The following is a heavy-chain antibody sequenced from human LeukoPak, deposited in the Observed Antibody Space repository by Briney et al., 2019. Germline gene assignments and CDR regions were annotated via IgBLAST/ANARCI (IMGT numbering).Heavy chain of an antibody. CDR3: AIYYYDSSGYYYGEYFQH. J-gene: IGHJ1*01. CDR2: IIPIFGTA. Sequence: ASVKVSCKASGGTLSSYAISWVRQAPGQGLEWLGGIIPIFGTANYAQKFQGRVTITTDESTSTAYMELSSLRSEDTAVYYCAIYYYDSSGYYYGEYFQHWGQGTLVTVSS. D-gene: IGHD3-22*01. V-gene: IGHV1-69*05. CDR1: GGTLSSYA.